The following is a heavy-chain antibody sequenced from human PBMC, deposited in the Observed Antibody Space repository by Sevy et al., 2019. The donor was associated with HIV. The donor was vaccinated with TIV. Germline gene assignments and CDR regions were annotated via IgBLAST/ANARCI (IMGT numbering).Heavy chain of an antibody. CDR1: GFTFSDYY. J-gene: IGHJ4*02. CDR3: ARVSPTHIRLGEFPIDY. Sequence: GGSLRLSCAASGFTFSDYYMSWIRQAPGKGLEWVSYISSSGSTIYYADSVKGRFTISRDNAKNSLYLQMNSLRAEDTAVYYCARVSPTHIRLGEFPIDYWGQGTLVTVSS. D-gene: IGHD3-16*01. V-gene: IGHV3-11*01. CDR2: ISSSGSTI.